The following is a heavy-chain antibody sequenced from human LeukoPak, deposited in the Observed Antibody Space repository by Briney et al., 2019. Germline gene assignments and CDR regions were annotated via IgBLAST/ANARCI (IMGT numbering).Heavy chain of an antibody. CDR3: ARDPGSYPSHYYGMDV. CDR1: GFTVSSNY. D-gene: IGHD3-10*01. J-gene: IGHJ6*02. V-gene: IGHV3-53*01. Sequence: PGGSLRLSCAGYGFTVSSNYMSWVRQAPGKGLEWVSVIYSGGSTYYADSVKGRFTISRDNSKNTLYLQMNSLRAEDTAVYYCARDPGSYPSHYYGMDVWGQGTTVTVSS. CDR2: IYSGGST.